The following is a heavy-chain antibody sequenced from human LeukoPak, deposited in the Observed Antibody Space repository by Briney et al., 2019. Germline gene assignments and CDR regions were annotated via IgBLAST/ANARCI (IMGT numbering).Heavy chain of an antibody. J-gene: IGHJ6*03. CDR2: ISYDGSNK. Sequence: GGSLRLSCAASGFTFSSYGMHWVRQAPGKGLEWVAVISYDGSNKYYADSVKGRFTISRDNSKKTLYLQMNSLRAEDTAVYYCAKGPWRIAAAYYYMDVWGKGTTVTVSS. CDR3: AKGPWRIAAAYYYMDV. CDR1: GFTFSSYG. V-gene: IGHV3-30*18. D-gene: IGHD6-13*01.